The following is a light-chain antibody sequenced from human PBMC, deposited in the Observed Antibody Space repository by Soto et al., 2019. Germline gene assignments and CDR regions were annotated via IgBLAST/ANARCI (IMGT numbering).Light chain of an antibody. CDR2: GAS. CDR1: QSVRNSY. J-gene: IGKJ2*01. CDR3: QQYGSAPYT. V-gene: IGKV3-20*01. Sequence: EILLTQSPGTLSLSPGERATLSCRASQSVRNSYLAWYQQKPGQAPRLLIYGASGRATGIPDRFSGSGSGTDFTLTISRLVPEDCAVYYCQQYGSAPYTFGQGTKLEI.